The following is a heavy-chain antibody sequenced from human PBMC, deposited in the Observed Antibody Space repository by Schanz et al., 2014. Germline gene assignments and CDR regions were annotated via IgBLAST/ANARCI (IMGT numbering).Heavy chain of an antibody. CDR1: GYTFTSYG. CDR2: ISGYNGHT. J-gene: IGHJ4*02. CDR3: ARVVARYFDRALTLPLEQ. V-gene: IGHV1-18*04. Sequence: QVQLVQSGAEVKKPGASVKVSCKASGYTFTSYGISWVRRAPGQGLEWMGWISGYNGHTTYAQNFQGRVTMTTDTTTRAGHMGVRGLTTGDTAGYYWARVVARYFDRALTLPLEQRGQGTLVTVSS. D-gene: IGHD3-9*01.